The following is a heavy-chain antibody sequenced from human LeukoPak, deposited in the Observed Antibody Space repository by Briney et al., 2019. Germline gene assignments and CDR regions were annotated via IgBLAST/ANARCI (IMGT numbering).Heavy chain of an antibody. J-gene: IGHJ4*02. D-gene: IGHD3-3*01. Sequence: GGSLRLSCAASGFTFSSYGMHWVRQAPGKGLEWVAVISYDGSNKYYADSVKGRFTISRDSSKNTLYLQMNSLRAEDTAVYYCAKDFGGDWGQGTLVTVSS. CDR3: AKDFGGD. CDR1: GFTFSSYG. V-gene: IGHV3-30*18. CDR2: ISYDGSNK.